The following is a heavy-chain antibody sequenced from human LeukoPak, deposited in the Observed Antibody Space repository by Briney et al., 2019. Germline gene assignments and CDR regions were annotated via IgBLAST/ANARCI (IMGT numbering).Heavy chain of an antibody. CDR1: GYTFTVYH. J-gene: IGHJ4*02. Sequence: ASVKVSCKASGYTFTVYHMHWVRQAPGQGLEWMRIIKAGRDITLYAQKFQGRVTVTRDTSTSTVYMELSSLRSEDTAVYYCAREGPNMYYFDNWGQGTLVTVSS. CDR3: AREGPNMYYFDN. V-gene: IGHV1-46*01. D-gene: IGHD2-8*01. CDR2: IKAGRDIT.